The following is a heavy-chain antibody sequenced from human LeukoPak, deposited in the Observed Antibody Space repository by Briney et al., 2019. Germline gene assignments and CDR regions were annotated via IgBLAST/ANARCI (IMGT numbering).Heavy chain of an antibody. CDR1: GGSISSYY. CDR3: ARGPIVVVPAAISGAFDI. J-gene: IGHJ3*02. Sequence: SETLSLTCTVSGGSISSYYWSWIRQPPGKGLEWIGYIYYSGSTNYNPSLKSRVTISVDTSKNQFSLKLSSVTAADTAVYYCARGPIVVVPAAISGAFDIWVQGTMVTVSS. D-gene: IGHD2-2*01. V-gene: IGHV4-59*01. CDR2: IYYSGST.